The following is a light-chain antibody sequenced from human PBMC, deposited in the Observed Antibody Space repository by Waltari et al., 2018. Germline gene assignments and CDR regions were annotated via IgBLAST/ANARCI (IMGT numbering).Light chain of an antibody. V-gene: IGLV2-14*03. Sequence: QSALTQPASVSGSPRQSITISCPGTSSDVGGYNYVSWYQQHPGKAPKLMIYDVSNRPSGVSNRFSGSKSGNTASLTISGLQAEDEADYYCSSYTSSSTLVFGGGTKLTVL. CDR3: SSYTSSSTLV. CDR2: DVS. J-gene: IGLJ2*01. CDR1: SSDVGGYNY.